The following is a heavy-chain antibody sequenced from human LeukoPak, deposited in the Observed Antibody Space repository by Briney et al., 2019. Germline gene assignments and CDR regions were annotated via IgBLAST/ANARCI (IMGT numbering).Heavy chain of an antibody. CDR3: ASSGSLRHAFDI. J-gene: IGHJ3*02. D-gene: IGHD1-26*01. Sequence: ASVKVSCKASGSTFSSYAISWVRQAPGRGLEWMGRIIPIFGTANYAQKFQGRVTITTDESTSTAYMELSSLRSEDTAVYYYASSGSLRHAFDIWGQGTMVTVCS. CDR1: GSTFSSYA. CDR2: IIPIFGTA. V-gene: IGHV1-69*05.